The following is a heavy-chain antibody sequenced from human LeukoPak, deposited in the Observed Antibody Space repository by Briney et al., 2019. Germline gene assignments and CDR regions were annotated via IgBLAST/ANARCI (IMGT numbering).Heavy chain of an antibody. D-gene: IGHD3-22*01. CDR1: GFIFNFHA. CDR3: AKSRGYYYEKSGPADY. V-gene: IGHV3-33*06. Sequence: GRSLRLSCTASGFIFNFHAMHWVRQAPGKGLEWVSVIWYDGSIKYYGDSVKGRFTISRDNSKNTLYLQMNSLSAEDTAVYYCAKSRGYYYEKSGPADYWGQGALVTVSS. CDR2: IWYDGSIK. J-gene: IGHJ4*02.